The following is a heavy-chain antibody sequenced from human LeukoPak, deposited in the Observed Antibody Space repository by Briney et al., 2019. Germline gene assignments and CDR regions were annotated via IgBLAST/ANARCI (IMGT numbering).Heavy chain of an antibody. CDR1: GGTFSSYA. Sequence: GSSVKVSCKASGGTFSSYAISRVRQAPGQGLEWMGGIIPIFGTANYAQKFQGRVTITADESTSTAYMELSSLRSEDAAVYYCARDLNGYSGYDHNQPQPPFDPWGQGTLVTVSS. V-gene: IGHV1-69*01. CDR2: IIPIFGTA. J-gene: IGHJ5*02. CDR3: ARDLNGYSGYDHNQPQPPFDP. D-gene: IGHD5-12*01.